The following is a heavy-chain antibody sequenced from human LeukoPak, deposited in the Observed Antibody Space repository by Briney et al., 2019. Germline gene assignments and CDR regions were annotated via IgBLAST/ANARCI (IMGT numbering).Heavy chain of an antibody. CDR3: AKDPRDIVVVVAALGWFDP. V-gene: IGHV3-30*02. Sequence: PGRSLRLSCAASGFTFSSYAMHWVRQAPGKGLEWGAFIRYDGSNKYYADSVKGRFTISRDNSKNTLYLQMNSLRAEDTAVYYCAKDPRDIVVVVAALGWFDPWGQGTLVTVSS. CDR1: GFTFSSYA. CDR2: IRYDGSNK. D-gene: IGHD2-15*01. J-gene: IGHJ5*02.